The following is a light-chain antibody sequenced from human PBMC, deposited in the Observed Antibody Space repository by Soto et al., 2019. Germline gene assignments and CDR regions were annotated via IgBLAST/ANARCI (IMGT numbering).Light chain of an antibody. CDR1: QTVSSAR. CDR3: QHRMNWPLT. CDR2: GAS. J-gene: IGKJ5*01. Sequence: IVLTQSPGTLSLSPWERATLSCRASQTVSSARLAWFQQKPGQAPRLLIYGASSRAPGIPDRFSGSGSETDFTLTISSLEPEDFAVYYCQHRMNWPLTFGQGTRLE. V-gene: IGKV3D-20*02.